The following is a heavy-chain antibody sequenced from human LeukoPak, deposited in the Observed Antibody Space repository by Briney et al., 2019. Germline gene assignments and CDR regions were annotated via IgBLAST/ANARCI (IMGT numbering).Heavy chain of an antibody. CDR1: GFTFDDCA. CDR3: AKVGMGATLYYGMDV. V-gene: IGHV3-43*02. J-gene: IGHJ6*02. D-gene: IGHD1-26*01. Sequence: GGSLRLSCAASGFTFDDCAMHWVRQAPGKGLEWVSLISGDGAGTYYADSVKGRFTISRDNSKNSLYLQMNSLRTEDTALYYCAKVGMGATLYYGMDVWGQGTTVTVSS. CDR2: ISGDGAGT.